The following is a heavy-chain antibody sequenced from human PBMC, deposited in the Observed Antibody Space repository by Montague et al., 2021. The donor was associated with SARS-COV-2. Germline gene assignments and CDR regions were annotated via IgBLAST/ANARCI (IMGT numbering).Heavy chain of an antibody. CDR3: ARGSGWMGDAFDI. D-gene: IGHD6-19*01. CDR2: IYYSGST. Sequence: SETLSLTCTVSGGSISSYYWCWIRQPPGKGLERIGYIYYSGSTNSNPSLKSRVTISVDTSKNQFSLSLSSVTAADTDVYYCARGSGWMGDAFDIWGQGIMVTVPS. J-gene: IGHJ3*02. CDR1: GGSISSYY. V-gene: IGHV4-59*01.